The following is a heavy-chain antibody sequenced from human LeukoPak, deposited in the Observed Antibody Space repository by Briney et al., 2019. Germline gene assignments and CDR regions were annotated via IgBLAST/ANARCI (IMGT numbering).Heavy chain of an antibody. CDR1: GFTFTDYA. D-gene: IGHD3-3*01. CDR3: ARDIGYYDFWSGYSYYGMDV. CDR2: IKQDGSEK. J-gene: IGHJ6*02. Sequence: GGSLRLSCAASGFTFTDYAMSWVRQVPGKGLEWVANIKQDGSEKYYVDSVKGRFTISRDNAKNSLYLQMNSLRAEDTAVYYCARDIGYYDFWSGYSYYGMDVWGQGTTVTVSS. V-gene: IGHV3-7*03.